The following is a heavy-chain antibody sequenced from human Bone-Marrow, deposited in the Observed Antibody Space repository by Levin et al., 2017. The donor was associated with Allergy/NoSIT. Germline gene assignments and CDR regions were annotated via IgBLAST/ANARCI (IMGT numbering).Heavy chain of an antibody. J-gene: IGHJ4*02. Sequence: GGSLRLSCAASGFTFSDYAISWVRQAPGKGLEWVSTISDVAYSTYYANSGTFYADSVKGRFTISRDNSKNTVSLQRNSLRGDDTAVYYCAKEGFQYGPGPSVCNYFDYWGRGTLVTVSS. CDR2: ISDVAYST. CDR1: GFTFSDYA. V-gene: IGHV3-23*01. CDR3: AKEGFQYGPGPSVCNYFDY. D-gene: IGHD2-2*01.